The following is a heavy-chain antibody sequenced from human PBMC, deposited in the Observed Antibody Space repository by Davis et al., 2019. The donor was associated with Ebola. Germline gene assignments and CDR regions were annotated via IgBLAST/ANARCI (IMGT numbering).Heavy chain of an antibody. V-gene: IGHV5-10-1*01. CDR2: IDPSNSYI. Sequence: GESLKISCQGSGYSFSDHWISWVRQTPGKGMEWLGRIDPSNSYINYSPSFQGHVTMSADRSSNTAYLHWSSLQASDTGIYYCARRSRGDYGGNSDPFEPWGQGTLVTVSS. J-gene: IGHJ5*02. D-gene: IGHD4-23*01. CDR3: ARRSRGDYGGNSDPFEP. CDR1: GYSFSDHW.